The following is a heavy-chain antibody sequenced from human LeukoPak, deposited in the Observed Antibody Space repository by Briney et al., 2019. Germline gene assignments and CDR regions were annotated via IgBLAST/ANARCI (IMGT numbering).Heavy chain of an antibody. V-gene: IGHV1-69*13. Sequence: SVKVSCKASGGTFSSYAISWVRQAPGQGLEWMGGIIPIFGTANYAQKFQGRVTITEDESTGTAYMELSSLRSEDTAVYYCASVRGVTQSFDYWGQGTLVTVSS. J-gene: IGHJ4*02. D-gene: IGHD3-10*02. CDR3: ASVRGVTQSFDY. CDR2: IIPIFGTA. CDR1: GGTFSSYA.